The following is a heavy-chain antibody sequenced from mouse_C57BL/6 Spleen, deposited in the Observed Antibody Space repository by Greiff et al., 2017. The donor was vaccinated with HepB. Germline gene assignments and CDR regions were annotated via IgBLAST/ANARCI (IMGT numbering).Heavy chain of an antibody. CDR2: IDPSDSYT. J-gene: IGHJ4*01. Sequence: QVQLQQPGAELVMPGASVKLSCKASGYTFTSYWMHWVKQRPGQGLEWIGEIDPSDSYTNYNQKFKGKSTLTVDISSSTAYMQLSSLTSEDSAVYDCARSEFGGAMDYWGQGTSVTVSS. V-gene: IGHV1-69*01. CDR1: GYTFTSYW. CDR3: ARSEFGGAMDY.